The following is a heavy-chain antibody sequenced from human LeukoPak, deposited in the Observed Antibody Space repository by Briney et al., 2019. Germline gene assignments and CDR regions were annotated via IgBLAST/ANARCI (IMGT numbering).Heavy chain of an antibody. V-gene: IGHV3-7*01. CDR1: EFTFSSYW. CDR2: IKRDGGQI. D-gene: IGHD4-17*01. Sequence: PGGSLRLSCAASEFTFSSYWMSWVRQAQGKGLEWVANIKRDGGQIYYLESVKGRFTVSRDNAKNSLYLQMNSLRAEDTAVYYCARLGARQMLEYWGQGTLVTVSS. CDR3: ARLGARQMLEY. J-gene: IGHJ4*02.